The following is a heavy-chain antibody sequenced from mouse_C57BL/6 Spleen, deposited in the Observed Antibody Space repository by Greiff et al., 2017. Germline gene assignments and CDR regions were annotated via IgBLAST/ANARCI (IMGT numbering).Heavy chain of an antibody. V-gene: IGHV14-3*01. Sequence: EVQLQQPVAELVRPGASVKLSCTASGFNITNTYMHWVKQRPEQGLEWIGRIDPANGNTKYAPKFQGKATITADTSSHTAYLPLSGLTSEDTAICYCATGYAIEDWGQGTSVTVAS. J-gene: IGHJ4*01. CDR3: ATGYAIED. CDR2: IDPANGNT. CDR1: GFNITNTY.